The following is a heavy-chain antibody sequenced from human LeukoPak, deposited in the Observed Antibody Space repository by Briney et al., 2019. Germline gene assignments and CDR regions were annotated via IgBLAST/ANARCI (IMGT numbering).Heavy chain of an antibody. J-gene: IGHJ4*02. CDR3: ARAVGGDGSGSL. CDR2: IYYSGST. D-gene: IGHD3-10*01. CDR1: GGSISSSSYY. V-gene: IGHV4-39*07. Sequence: SETLSLACTVSGGSISSSSYYWGWIRQPPGKGLEWIGSIYYSGSTYYNPSLKSRVTMSVDMSTRQISLKLSSVTAADTAVYYCARAVGGDGSGSLWGPGTLVTVPS.